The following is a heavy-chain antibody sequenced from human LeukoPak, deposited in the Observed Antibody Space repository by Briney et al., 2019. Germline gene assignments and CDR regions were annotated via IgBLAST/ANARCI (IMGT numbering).Heavy chain of an antibody. CDR1: GDXISAYY. CDR2: ISYSGST. J-gene: IGHJ5*02. V-gene: IGHV4-59*12. D-gene: IGHD1-26*01. CDR3: ACLARELRWFDP. Sequence: SETLSLTCTVSGDXISAYYCSWIRQPPGKGLEWIGSISYSGSTNYNPSLKSRVTISLDTSKNQFSLRLTSVTAADTAVYYCACLARELRWFDPWGQGTLVTVSS.